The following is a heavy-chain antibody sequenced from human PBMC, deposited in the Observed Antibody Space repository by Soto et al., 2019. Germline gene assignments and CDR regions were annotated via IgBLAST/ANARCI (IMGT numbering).Heavy chain of an antibody. CDR1: GFTFSSYA. Sequence: GGSLRLSCAASGFTFSSYAMSWVRQAPGKGLEWVSAISGSGGSTYYADSVKGRFTISRDNSKNTLYLQMNSLRAEDTAVYYCAKCGRYDFWSGSSGGVYYYGMDVWGQGTTVT. V-gene: IGHV3-23*01. J-gene: IGHJ6*02. CDR3: AKCGRYDFWSGSSGGVYYYGMDV. CDR2: ISGSGGST. D-gene: IGHD3-3*01.